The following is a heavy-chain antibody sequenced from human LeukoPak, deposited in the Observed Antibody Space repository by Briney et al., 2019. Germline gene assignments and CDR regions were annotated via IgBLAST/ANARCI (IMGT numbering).Heavy chain of an antibody. CDR3: AKDRLYFGNDFGDY. Sequence: QPGGSLRLSCVASGFTFRDFSMSWVRQAPGKGLEWVSVISNGGDHTYYADSVKGRFAISRDNSKNTLYLQMNSLRTEDTAIYYCAKDRLYFGNDFGDYWGQGTLVTVSS. CDR2: ISNGGDHT. V-gene: IGHV3-23*01. D-gene: IGHD3-9*01. CDR1: GFTFRDFS. J-gene: IGHJ4*02.